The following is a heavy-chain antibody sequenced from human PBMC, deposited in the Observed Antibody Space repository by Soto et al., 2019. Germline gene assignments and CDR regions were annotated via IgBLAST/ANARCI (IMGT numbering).Heavy chain of an antibody. CDR3: AKNVRSLYFEY. Sequence: GGSLRLSCAASGFTVSSNYMSWVRQAPGKGLEWVSVIYSGGSTYYADSVKGRFTISRDNSKNKLYLQMNSLRAEDTAVYYCAKNVRSLYFEYWGQGTPVTVSS. V-gene: IGHV3-66*01. CDR2: IYSGGST. CDR1: GFTVSSNY. J-gene: IGHJ4*02. D-gene: IGHD3-10*02.